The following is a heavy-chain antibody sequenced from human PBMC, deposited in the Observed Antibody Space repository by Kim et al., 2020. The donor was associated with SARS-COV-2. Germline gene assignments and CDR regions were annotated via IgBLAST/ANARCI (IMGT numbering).Heavy chain of an antibody. J-gene: IGHJ4*02. CDR1: GFTFSSYS. D-gene: IGHD3-9*01. Sequence: GGSLRLSCAASGFTFSSYSVNWVRQAPGKGLEWISYINGKGSNMYTDSVKGRFTISRDNAKNSLYLQINSLRAEDTAVYYCARDSDWAFDYWGQGTLVTVSS. CDR3: ARDSDWAFDY. V-gene: IGHV3-48*04. CDR2: INGKGSNM.